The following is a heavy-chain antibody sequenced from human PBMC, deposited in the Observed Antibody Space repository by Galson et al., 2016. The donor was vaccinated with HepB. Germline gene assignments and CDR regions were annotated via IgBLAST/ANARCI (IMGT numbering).Heavy chain of an antibody. CDR1: GFFFSDYY. D-gene: IGHD6-13*01. Sequence: SLRLSCAASGFFFSDYYMTWIRQAPGKGLEWVSYIGSGGSTIYYADSVKGRFTVSRDNAKNSLFLQMNSLRAEDTAVYYCAGDYSSRWFYFYYWGQGTLVTVSS. V-gene: IGHV3-11*01. CDR2: IGSGGSTI. CDR3: AGDYSSRWFYFYY. J-gene: IGHJ4*02.